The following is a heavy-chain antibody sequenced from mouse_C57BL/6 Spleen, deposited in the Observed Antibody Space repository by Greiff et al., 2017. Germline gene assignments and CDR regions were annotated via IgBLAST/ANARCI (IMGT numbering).Heavy chain of an antibody. Sequence: VQLQQSGAELARPGASVKLSCKASGYTFTSYGISWVKQRTGQGLEWIGEIYPRSGNTYYNEKFKGKATLTADKSSSTAYMELRSLTSEDSAVYFCARYGGSSYEYWYFDVWGTRATVTVSS. CDR3: ARYGGSSYEYWYFDV. D-gene: IGHD1-1*01. J-gene: IGHJ1*03. V-gene: IGHV1-81*01. CDR1: GYTFTSYG. CDR2: IYPRSGNT.